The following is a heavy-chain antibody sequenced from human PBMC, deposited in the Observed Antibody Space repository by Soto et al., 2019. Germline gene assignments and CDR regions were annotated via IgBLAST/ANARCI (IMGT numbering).Heavy chain of an antibody. Sequence: GGSLRLSCAASGFTFSSYGMHWVRQAPGKGLEWVAVISYDGSNKYYADSVKGRFTISRDNSKNTLYLQMNSLRAEDTAVYYCAKGRRGYSGYAYLPSDYWGQGTLVTVSS. CDR3: AKGRRGYSGYAYLPSDY. CDR2: ISYDGSNK. CDR1: GFTFSSYG. J-gene: IGHJ4*02. V-gene: IGHV3-30*18. D-gene: IGHD5-12*01.